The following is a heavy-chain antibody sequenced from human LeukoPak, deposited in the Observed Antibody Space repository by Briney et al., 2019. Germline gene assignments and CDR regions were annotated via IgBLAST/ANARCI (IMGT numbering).Heavy chain of an antibody. CDR3: ARGPRFIAAPYYFDY. CDR2: INHSGST. J-gene: IGHJ4*02. CDR1: GGSFSGYY. D-gene: IGHD6-13*01. Sequence: PSETLSLTCAVYGGSFSGYYWSWIRQPPGKGLEWIGEINHSGSTNCNPSLKSRVTISVDTSKNQFSLKLSSVTAADTAVYYCARGPRFIAAPYYFDYWGQGTLVTVSS. V-gene: IGHV4-34*01.